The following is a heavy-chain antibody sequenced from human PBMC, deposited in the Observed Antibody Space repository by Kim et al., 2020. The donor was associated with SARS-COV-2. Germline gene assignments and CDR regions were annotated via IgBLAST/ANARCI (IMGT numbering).Heavy chain of an antibody. D-gene: IGHD2-21*01. CDR1: GFTFSSFA. V-gene: IGHV3-23*01. CDR2: ISGSGGNT. Sequence: GGSLRLSCAASGFTFSSFAMNCVRQAPGKGLEWVSGISGSGGNTYYADSVKGRFTFSRDNSKNTVHLQMNSLRAEDTAAAYCAIEFYSDNSVAGAVDMWG. CDR3: AIEFYSDNSVAGAVDM. J-gene: IGHJ3*02.